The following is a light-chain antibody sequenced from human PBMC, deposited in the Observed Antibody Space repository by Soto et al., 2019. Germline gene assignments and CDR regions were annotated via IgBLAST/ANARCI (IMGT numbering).Light chain of an antibody. V-gene: IGKV3-11*01. Sequence: EIVLTQSPATLSLSPGERATLSCSASQSVSSYFDWYQQKPGQAPRLLIYDASNRATGIPARFSGSGSGTDFTLTISILEPDDFAVYYCQQRGYCPLTVGQGTRVDIK. CDR1: QSVSSY. CDR3: QQRGYCPLT. J-gene: IGKJ1*01. CDR2: DAS.